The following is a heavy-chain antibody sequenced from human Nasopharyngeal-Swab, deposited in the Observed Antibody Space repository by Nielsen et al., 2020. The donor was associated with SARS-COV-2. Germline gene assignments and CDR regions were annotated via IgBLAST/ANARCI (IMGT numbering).Heavy chain of an antibody. V-gene: IGHV3-30*04. CDR2: ISYDGSNK. J-gene: IGHJ2*01. D-gene: IGHD6-19*01. Sequence: GEFLKISCAASGFTFSSYAMHWVRQAPGKGLEWVAVISYDGSNKYYADSVKGRFTISRDNSKNTLYLQMNSLRAEDTAVYYCAREAALDSSGWTYWYFDLWGRGTLVTVSS. CDR3: AREAALDSSGWTYWYFDL. CDR1: GFTFSSYA.